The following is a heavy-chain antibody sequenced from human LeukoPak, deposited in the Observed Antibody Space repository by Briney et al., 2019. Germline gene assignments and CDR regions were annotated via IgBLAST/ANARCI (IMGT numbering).Heavy chain of an antibody. CDR2: INQDGSEK. D-gene: IGHD6-13*01. CDR3: ASSGGGIAAAGTYYFDY. Sequence: GGSLRLSCVASGFTFSTYWMNWVRQAPGKGLEWVANINQDGSEKYYVDSVKGRFTISRDNAKNSLYLQMNSLRAEDTAVYYCASSGGGIAAAGTYYFDYWGQGTLVTVSS. V-gene: IGHV3-7*01. J-gene: IGHJ4*02. CDR1: GFTFSTYW.